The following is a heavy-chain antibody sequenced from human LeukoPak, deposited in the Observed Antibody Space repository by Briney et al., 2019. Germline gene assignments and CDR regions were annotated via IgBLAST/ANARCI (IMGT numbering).Heavy chain of an antibody. V-gene: IGHV3-23*01. CDR3: ARVHRGGLDY. Sequence: GGSLRLSCAASGFTFSSYAMSWVRQAPGKGLEWVSAISGSGGSTYYADSVKGRFTISRDNAKNSLYLQMNSLRAEDTAVYYCARVHRGGLDYWGQGTLVTVSS. CDR1: GFTFSSYA. D-gene: IGHD1-14*01. CDR2: ISGSGGST. J-gene: IGHJ4*02.